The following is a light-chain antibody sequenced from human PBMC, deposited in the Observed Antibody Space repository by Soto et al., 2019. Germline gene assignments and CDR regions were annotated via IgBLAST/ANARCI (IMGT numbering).Light chain of an antibody. CDR3: LQDYNYPRT. CDR2: AAS. V-gene: IGKV1-6*01. Sequence: AIQMTQSPSSLSASVGDRVTITCRASQDIRNELGWYQQRPGKAPNLLIYAASTLHTGVPARFSGSGSGTYFTLTINGLQHDDCATYYGLQDYNYPRTFGRGTKVEV. J-gene: IGKJ1*01. CDR1: QDIRNE.